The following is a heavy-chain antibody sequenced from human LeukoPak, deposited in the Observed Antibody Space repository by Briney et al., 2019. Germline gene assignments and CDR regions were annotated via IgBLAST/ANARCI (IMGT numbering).Heavy chain of an antibody. CDR2: INPSGGST. D-gene: IGHD3-10*01. CDR3: ARDPYGSGSYFYYYGMDV. J-gene: IGHJ6*02. V-gene: IGHV1-46*01. CDR1: GYTFTNYY. Sequence: GASVKVSCKASGYTFTNYYMHWVRRAPGQGLEWMGIINPSGGSTSYAQKFQGRVTMTRDTSTSTVYMELSSLRSEDTAVYYCARDPYGSGSYFYYYGMDVWGQGTTVTVSS.